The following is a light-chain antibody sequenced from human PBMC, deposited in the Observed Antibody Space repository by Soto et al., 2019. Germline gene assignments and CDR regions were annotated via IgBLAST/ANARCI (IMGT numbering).Light chain of an antibody. J-gene: IGKJ4*01. V-gene: IGKV3-20*01. CDR3: QQYDSSPLT. CDR1: QSVRSSH. CDR2: GAS. Sequence: EIVLTQSPGTLSLSRGERATLSCRASQSVRSSHLAWYQQKPGQAPRLLIYGASSRATGIPDRFSGSGSGTDFTLTISRLEPEDFAVYYCQQYDSSPLTFGGGTKVHIK.